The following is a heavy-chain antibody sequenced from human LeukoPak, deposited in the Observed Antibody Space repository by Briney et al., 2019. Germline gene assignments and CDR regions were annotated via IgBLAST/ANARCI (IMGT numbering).Heavy chain of an antibody. Sequence: GGSLRLSCAASGFTVSSNYMSWVRQAPGKGLEWVSVIYSGGSTYYVDSVKGRFTISRDNSKNTLYLQMNSLRAEDTAVYYCAQMATIGRSIFNWGQGTLVTVSS. CDR1: GFTVSSNY. J-gene: IGHJ4*02. CDR2: IYSGGST. D-gene: IGHD5-24*01. V-gene: IGHV3-53*01. CDR3: AQMATIGRSIFN.